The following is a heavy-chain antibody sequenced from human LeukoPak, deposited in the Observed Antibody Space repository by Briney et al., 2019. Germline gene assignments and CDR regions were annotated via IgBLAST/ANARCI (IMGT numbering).Heavy chain of an antibody. V-gene: IGHV4-59*08. D-gene: IGHD1-26*01. Sequence: PSETLSLTCAVYGGSFSGYYWTWLRQPPGKGLEWIGYIFYSGSTNYNSSLKSRVTMSVDTSKNQFSLKLISVTAADTAVYYCARQPWAMGAYCFDYWGQGTLVTVSS. J-gene: IGHJ4*02. CDR1: GGSFSGYY. CDR3: ARQPWAMGAYCFDY. CDR2: IFYSGST.